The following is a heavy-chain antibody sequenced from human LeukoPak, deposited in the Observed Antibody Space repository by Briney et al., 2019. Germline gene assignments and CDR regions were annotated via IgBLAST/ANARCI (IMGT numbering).Heavy chain of an antibody. J-gene: IGHJ3*02. CDR1: GYSISSGYY. D-gene: IGHD2-2*01. CDR3: ARGVDIVVVPAAMCAFDI. CDR2: IYHSGST. V-gene: IGHV4-38-2*01. Sequence: RTSETLSLTCAVSGYSISSGYYWGWIRQPPGKGLEWIGSIYHSGSTYYNPSLKSRVTISADTSKNQFSLKLSSVTAADTAVYYCARGVDIVVVPAAMCAFDIWGQGTMVTVSS.